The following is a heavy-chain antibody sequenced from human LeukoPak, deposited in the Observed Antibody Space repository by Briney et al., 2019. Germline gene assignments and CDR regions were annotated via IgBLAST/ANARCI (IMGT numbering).Heavy chain of an antibody. D-gene: IGHD6-13*01. CDR1: GFNFASNW. J-gene: IGHJ4*02. CDR3: ARPLDSSNNYFDY. CDR2: INSGGSGT. V-gene: IGHV3-74*01. Sequence: GGSLRLSCAASGFNFASNWMHWVRQTPGKGLMWVSRINSGGSGTSYADSVEGRFTISRDNAKNSLYLQMNSLRAEDTAVYYCARPLDSSNNYFDYWGQGTLVTVSA.